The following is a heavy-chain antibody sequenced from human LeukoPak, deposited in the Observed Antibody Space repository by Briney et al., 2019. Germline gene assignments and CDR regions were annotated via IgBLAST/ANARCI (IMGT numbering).Heavy chain of an antibody. D-gene: IGHD6-25*01. Sequence: ASVKVSCKASGYTFTSYYMHWVRQAPGQGLEWMGIINPSGGSTSYAQKFQGRVTMTRDMSTSTVYMELSSLRSDDTAVYYCARVRRGLFDYWGQGTLVTVSS. V-gene: IGHV1-46*01. J-gene: IGHJ4*02. CDR1: GYTFTSYY. CDR2: INPSGGST. CDR3: ARVRRGLFDY.